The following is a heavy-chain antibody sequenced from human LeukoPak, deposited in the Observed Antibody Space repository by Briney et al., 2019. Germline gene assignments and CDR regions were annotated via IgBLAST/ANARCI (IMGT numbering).Heavy chain of an antibody. J-gene: IGHJ3*02. D-gene: IGHD2/OR15-2a*01. CDR2: TYYTSKLYN. CDR3: ARGPFWLEGAFDI. V-gene: IGHV6-1*01. CDR1: GHSVSSHSAT. Sequence: SQTLSLTCAISGHSVSSHSATWNWIRQSPSRGLEWLGRTYYTSKLYNDYAVSLESRIIINADTSKNHFSLQLNSETPEDTAVYYCARGPFWLEGAFDIWGLGTMVTVSS.